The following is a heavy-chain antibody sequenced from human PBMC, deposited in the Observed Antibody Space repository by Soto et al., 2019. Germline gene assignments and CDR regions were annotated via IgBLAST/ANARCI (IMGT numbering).Heavy chain of an antibody. D-gene: IGHD4-17*01. J-gene: IGHJ6*02. CDR1: GYTFTSYD. Sequence: ASVKVSCKASGYTFTSYDINWVRQATGQGLEWMGWMNPNSGNAGYARKFQGRVTMTRNTSISTAYMELSSLRSEDTAVYYCAGGLRLRPRDYGMDVWGQGTTVTVSS. CDR3: AGGLRLRPRDYGMDV. V-gene: IGHV1-8*01. CDR2: MNPNSGNA.